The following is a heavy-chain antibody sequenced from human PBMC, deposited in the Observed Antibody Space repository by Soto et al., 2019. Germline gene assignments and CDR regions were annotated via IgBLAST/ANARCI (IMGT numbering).Heavy chain of an antibody. Sequence: SLTCIVSGGYISSRYWSWVRQIPGKGLEWLGHIHFSGGANYNPSVKSPVTISIDTSKNQFSLKLTSVTVADTAIYYCARSYYYLDYWGPGTLVTVSS. V-gene: IGHV4-59*11. J-gene: IGHJ4*02. CDR3: ARSYYYLDY. CDR2: IHFSGGA. D-gene: IGHD2-21*01. CDR1: GGYISSRY.